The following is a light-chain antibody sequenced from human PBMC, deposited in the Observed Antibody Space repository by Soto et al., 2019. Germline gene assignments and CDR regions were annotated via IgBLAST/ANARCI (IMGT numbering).Light chain of an antibody. J-gene: IGKJ5*01. CDR2: DAS. CDR3: QQFGSSPIT. V-gene: IGKV3-20*01. Sequence: EIVLPQSPGTLSLSPGERATLSCRTSQTVSSAYFAWYQQRPGQAPRLLFYDASTRATGIPDRFSCSGSGRDFTLTISRLEPEDSAVYYCQQFGSSPITFGQGTRLEIK. CDR1: QTVSSAY.